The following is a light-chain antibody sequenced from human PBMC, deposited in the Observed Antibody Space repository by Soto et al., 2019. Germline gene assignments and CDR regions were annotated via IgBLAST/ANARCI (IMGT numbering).Light chain of an antibody. V-gene: IGKV1-5*01. CDR1: QSISSW. CDR2: DAS. Sequence: DIQMTQSPSTLSASVGDRVTITCRASQSISSWLAWYQQKPGKAPELLIYDASSLESGVPSRFSGSGSGTEFTLTISSLQPDDFATYYCQQYNSYQFTFGPGTKVDIK. CDR3: QQYNSYQFT. J-gene: IGKJ3*01.